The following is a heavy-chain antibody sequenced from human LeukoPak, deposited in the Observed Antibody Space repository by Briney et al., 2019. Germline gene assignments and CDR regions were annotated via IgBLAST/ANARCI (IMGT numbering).Heavy chain of an antibody. J-gene: IGHJ4*02. Sequence: GRSLRLSCAASGFTFSSYGMHWVRQAPGKGLEWVAVISYDGSNKYYADSVKGRFTISRDNSKNTLYLQMNSLRADDTAVYYCAKEIAVAGRPLLDSWGQGTLVTVSS. CDR1: GFTFSSYG. V-gene: IGHV3-30*18. CDR2: ISYDGSNK. CDR3: AKEIAVAGRPLLDS. D-gene: IGHD6-19*01.